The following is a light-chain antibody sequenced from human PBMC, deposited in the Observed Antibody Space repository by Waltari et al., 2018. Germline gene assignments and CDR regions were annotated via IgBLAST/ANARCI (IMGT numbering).Light chain of an antibody. CDR2: DAS. CDR1: QSVSSY. J-gene: IGKJ4*01. Sequence: EIVLTQSPATLSLSPVERATLSCRASQSVSSYLAWYQQRPVQAPRLLIYDASNRASGIPARFSGSGSGTDFTLTISSLEPEDFAVYYCQQRSNWTPTFGGGTKVEIK. CDR3: QQRSNWTPT. V-gene: IGKV3-11*01.